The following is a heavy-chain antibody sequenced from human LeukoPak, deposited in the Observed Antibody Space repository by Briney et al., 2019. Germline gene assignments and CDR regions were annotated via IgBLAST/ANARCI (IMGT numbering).Heavy chain of an antibody. CDR2: ISSSSSYI. J-gene: IGHJ3*02. CDR1: GFTFNNYA. CDR3: ARESPYSSSWYRAAFDI. D-gene: IGHD6-13*01. Sequence: GGSLRLSCAASGFTFNNYAMNWVRQAPGKGLEWVSSISSSSSYIYYADSVKGRFTISRDNAKNSLYLQMNSLRAEDTAVYYCARESPYSSSWYRAAFDIWGQGTMVTVSS. V-gene: IGHV3-21*01.